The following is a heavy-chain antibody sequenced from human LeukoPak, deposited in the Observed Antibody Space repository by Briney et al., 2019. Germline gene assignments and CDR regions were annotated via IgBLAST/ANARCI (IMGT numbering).Heavy chain of an antibody. D-gene: IGHD2/OR15-2a*01. Sequence: PGGSLRLSRAASGFTFRNYWMRWVRQAPGKGLEWVANIKEDGSEKYYVDSVKGRFTISRDNAKNSLYLQMNSLRAEDTAVYYCARNSNRYMDVWGKGTTVTISS. CDR2: IKEDGSEK. CDR3: ARNSNRYMDV. J-gene: IGHJ6*03. CDR1: GFTFRNYW. V-gene: IGHV3-7*01.